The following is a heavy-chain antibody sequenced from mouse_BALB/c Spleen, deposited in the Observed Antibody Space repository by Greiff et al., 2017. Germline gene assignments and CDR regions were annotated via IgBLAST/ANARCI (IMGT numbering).Heavy chain of an antibody. CDR2: IDPANGNT. D-gene: IGHD2-3*01. CDR3: ARAFYDGYYGGYYFDY. J-gene: IGHJ2*01. CDR1: GFNIKDTY. V-gene: IGHV14-3*02. Sequence: EVQLQQSGAELVKPGASVKLSCTASGFNIKDTYMHWVKQRPEQGLEWIGRIDPANGNTKYDPKFQGKATITADTSSNTAYLQLSSLTSEDTAVYYCARAFYDGYYGGYYFDYWGQGTTLTVSS.